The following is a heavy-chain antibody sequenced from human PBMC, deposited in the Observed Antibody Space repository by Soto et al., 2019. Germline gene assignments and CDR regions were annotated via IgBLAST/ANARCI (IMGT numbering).Heavy chain of an antibody. CDR1: GGSISSGDCY. CDR3: ARWWSGSRQGFDP. V-gene: IGHV4-31*03. CDR2: IYYSGST. Sequence: QVQLQESGPGLVKPSQTLSLTCTVSGGSISSGDCYWSWIRQHPGKGLEWIGYIYYSGSTYYNPSLKSRVTISVDTSKNQFSLKLSSVTAADTAVYYCARWWSGSRQGFDPWGQGTLVTVSS. J-gene: IGHJ5*02. D-gene: IGHD3-3*01.